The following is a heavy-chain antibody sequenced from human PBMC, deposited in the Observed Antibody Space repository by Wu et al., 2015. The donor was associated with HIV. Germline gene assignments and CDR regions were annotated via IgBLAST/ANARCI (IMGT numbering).Heavy chain of an antibody. V-gene: IGHV1-8*01. J-gene: IGHJ5*02. CDR1: GYTFISYN. CDR2: MNPKSGST. Sequence: QVQLVQSEAEVKKPGASVKVSCKASGYTFISYNINWVRQAAGQGLEWMGWMNPKSGSTGYAQQFQGRITMTRDTSISTSYMELSSLTSEDTAVYYCARGTENRWGPSANWKVGWFDPSGPGNPSVTVSS. CDR3: ARGTENRWGPSANWKVGWFDP. D-gene: IGHD1-1*01.